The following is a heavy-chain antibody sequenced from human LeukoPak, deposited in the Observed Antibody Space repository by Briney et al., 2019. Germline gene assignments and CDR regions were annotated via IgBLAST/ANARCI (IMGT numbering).Heavy chain of an antibody. CDR3: ARDQDYDILTGYTAYYYGIDD. CDR2: ISSSSSYI. CDR1: GFTFSSYS. J-gene: IGHJ6*02. Sequence: GSLRLSCAASGFTFSSYSMNWVRQAPGKGLEWVSSISSSSSYIYYADSVKGRFTISRDNAKNSLYLQMNSLRAEDTAVYYCARDQDYDILTGYTAYYYGIDDWGQGTTVTVSS. V-gene: IGHV3-21*01. D-gene: IGHD3-9*01.